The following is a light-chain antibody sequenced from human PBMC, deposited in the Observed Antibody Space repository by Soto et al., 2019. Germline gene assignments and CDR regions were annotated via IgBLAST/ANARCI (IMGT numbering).Light chain of an antibody. V-gene: IGKV1-39*01. Sequence: DIQMTQSPSSLSASVGDGVTITCRASQSIRSYLNWYQQKPGKAPKLLIYATSNLQGGDPSRFSGRGSGTDFTLTIRSLQPEDFATYYCQQSYNTPRTFGQGTKLEMK. J-gene: IGKJ2*02. CDR3: QQSYNTPRT. CDR1: QSIRSY. CDR2: ATS.